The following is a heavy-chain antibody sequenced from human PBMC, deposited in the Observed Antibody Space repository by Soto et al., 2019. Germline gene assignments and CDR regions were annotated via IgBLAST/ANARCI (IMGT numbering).Heavy chain of an antibody. CDR1: GGSISTYS. CDR2: IYYSGST. J-gene: IGHJ6*02. V-gene: IGHV4-59*01. CDR3: VRDAHYTSRYSHYCAMDV. Sequence: NPSETLSLTCSVSGGSISTYSWSWIRQPPGKGLEWVGSIYYSGSTNYSPSLNSRVTISVDTSKNQFSLKLTSVTAADTAIYYCVRDAHYTSRYSHYCAMDVWGQGTTVTVSS. D-gene: IGHD2-2*02.